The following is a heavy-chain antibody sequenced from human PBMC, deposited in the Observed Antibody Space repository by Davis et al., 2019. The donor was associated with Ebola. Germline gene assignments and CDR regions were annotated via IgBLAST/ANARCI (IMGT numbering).Heavy chain of an antibody. CDR3: ARGPAVATAHYFDV. CDR1: GNTISTYT. CDR2: IIPILGTT. J-gene: IGHJ4*02. Sequence: SVTVSCKASGNTISTYTIDWVRPPPGQGLEWMGGIIPILGTTNYAQKFRGRVTITADKSTRIAYMELSILRSEDTAVYYCARGPAVATAHYFDVWGQGTLVTVSS. D-gene: IGHD2-21*02. V-gene: IGHV1-69*06.